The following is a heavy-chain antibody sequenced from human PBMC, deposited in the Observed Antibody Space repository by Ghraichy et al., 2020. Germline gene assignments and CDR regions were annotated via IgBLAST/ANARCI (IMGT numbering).Heavy chain of an antibody. V-gene: IGHV1-18*01. Sequence: ASVKVSCKASGYSFTSYGISWVRQAPGQGLEWMGWITAHNGNTNYAQKLQGRVTMTTDTSTNTAYMELRSLRSDDTAVYYCARDRRDSGYDYRGLDYWGQGTPVADSS. CDR2: ITAHNGNT. D-gene: IGHD5-12*01. CDR1: GYSFTSYG. J-gene: IGHJ4*02. CDR3: ARDRRDSGYDYRGLDY.